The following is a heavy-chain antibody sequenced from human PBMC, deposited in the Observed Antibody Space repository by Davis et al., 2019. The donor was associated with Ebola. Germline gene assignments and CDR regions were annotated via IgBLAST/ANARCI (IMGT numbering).Heavy chain of an antibody. Sequence: SETLSLTCAVSGGSISSSNWWSWVRQPPGKGLEWIGEIYHSGSTNYNPSLKSRVTISVDTSKNQFSLKLSSVTAADTAVYYCARGAVVVVAATLYYYYGMDVWGQGTTVTVSS. CDR3: ARGAVVVVAATLYYYYGMDV. D-gene: IGHD2-15*01. V-gene: IGHV4-4*02. CDR1: GGSISSSNW. J-gene: IGHJ6*02. CDR2: IYHSGST.